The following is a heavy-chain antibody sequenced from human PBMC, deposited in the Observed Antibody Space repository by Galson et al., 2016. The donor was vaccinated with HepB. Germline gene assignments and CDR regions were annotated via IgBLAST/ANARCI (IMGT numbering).Heavy chain of an antibody. CDR1: RLVFSNFG. V-gene: IGHV3-23*01. J-gene: IGHJ4*02. D-gene: IGHD1-1*01. CDR3: AKERLVRRIFDH. Sequence: SLRLSCAASRLVFSNFGLSWVRQAPGKGLEWVASISTRRTTYYSDSVQGRFTISRDNSNNTLYLQMNGLRAEDTAVYYCAKERLVRRIFDHWGQGTLLTVSS. CDR2: ISTRRTT.